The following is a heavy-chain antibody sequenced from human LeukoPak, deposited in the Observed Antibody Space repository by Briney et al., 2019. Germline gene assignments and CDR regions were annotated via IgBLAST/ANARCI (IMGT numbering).Heavy chain of an antibody. D-gene: IGHD3-10*01. V-gene: IGHV3-15*01. Sequence: PGGSLRLSCAASGFTFSNAWMSWVRQAPGKGLEWVGRIKSKTGGGTTDYAAPVKGRFTISRDDSKNTLYLQMNSLKTEDTAVYYCTTGITMVRGVIHLIDYWGQGTLVTVSS. J-gene: IGHJ4*02. CDR3: TTGITMVRGVIHLIDY. CDR1: GFTFSNAW. CDR2: IKSKTGGGTT.